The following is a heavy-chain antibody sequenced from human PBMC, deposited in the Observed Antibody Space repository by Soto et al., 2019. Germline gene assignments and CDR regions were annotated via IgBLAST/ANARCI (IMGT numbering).Heavy chain of an antibody. CDR3: ARDLQVYYDILGY. V-gene: IGHV3-30-3*01. CDR2: ISYDGSNK. J-gene: IGHJ4*02. Sequence: GGSLRLSCASSGFTFSSYAMHWVRQAPGKGLEWVAVISYDGSNKYYADSVKGRFTISRDNSKNTLYLQMNSLRAEDTAVYYCARDLQVYYDILGYWGQGTLVTVSS. D-gene: IGHD3-9*01. CDR1: GFTFSSYA.